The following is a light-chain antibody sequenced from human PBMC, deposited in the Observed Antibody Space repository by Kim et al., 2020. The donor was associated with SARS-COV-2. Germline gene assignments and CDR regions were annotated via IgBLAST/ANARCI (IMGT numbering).Light chain of an antibody. V-gene: IGLV3-19*01. CDR1: SLRSYY. J-gene: IGLJ3*02. Sequence: SSELTQDPAVSVALGQTVRITCQGDSLRSYYASWYQQKPGQAPVLVIYGKNNRPSGIPDRFSGSSSGNTASLTITGAQAEDEADYYCNYRDSSGKHWVFGGGNKLTVL. CDR3: NYRDSSGKHWV. CDR2: GKN.